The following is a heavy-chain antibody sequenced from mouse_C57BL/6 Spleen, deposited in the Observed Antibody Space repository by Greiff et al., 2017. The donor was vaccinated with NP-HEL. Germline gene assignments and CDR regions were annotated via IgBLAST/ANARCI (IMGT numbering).Heavy chain of an antibody. CDR3: ARGGWLLREYFDY. D-gene: IGHD2-3*01. J-gene: IGHJ2*01. CDR1: VYTFTDYS. Sequence: EVQLQQSGPELVNPLSSFPISFPSSVYTFTDYSLNFLPPRHLKILEWIGDINPNYGGTRYNQKFKGKATLTVDKSSSTAYMELRSLTSEDSAVYYCARGGWLLREYFDYWGQGTTLTVSS. V-gene: IGHV1-26*01. CDR2: INPNYGGT.